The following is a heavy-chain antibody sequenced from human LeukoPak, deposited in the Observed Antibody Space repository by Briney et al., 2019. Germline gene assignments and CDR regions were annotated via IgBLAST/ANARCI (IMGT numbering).Heavy chain of an antibody. D-gene: IGHD4-11*01. CDR3: ARDKYTYSKDSLDY. CDR1: GYKISNSG. J-gene: IGHJ4*02. Sequence: ASVKVSCKASGYKISNSGMHWVRQAPGPGLEWRGWISAYNGNTNYAQMLQGRVTMTTDTSTSTAYMELRSLRSDDTAVYYCARDKYTYSKDSLDYWGQGTLVTVSS. V-gene: IGHV1-18*01. CDR2: ISAYNGNT.